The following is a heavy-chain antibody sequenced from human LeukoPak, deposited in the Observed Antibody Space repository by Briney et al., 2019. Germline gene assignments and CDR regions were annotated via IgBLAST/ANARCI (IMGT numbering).Heavy chain of an antibody. CDR2: IRSKAYGGTT. J-gene: IGHJ4*02. CDR3: TRVYYYDSSGEYYFDY. CDR1: GFTFGDHG. V-gene: IGHV3-49*04. Sequence: GGSLRLSCTASGFTFGDHGMSWVRQAPGKGLEWVGFIRSKAYGGTTEYAASVKGRVTISRDDSTSIVSLQMNSLKTEDAAVYHCTRVYYYDSSGEYYFDYWGQGTLVTVSS. D-gene: IGHD3-22*01.